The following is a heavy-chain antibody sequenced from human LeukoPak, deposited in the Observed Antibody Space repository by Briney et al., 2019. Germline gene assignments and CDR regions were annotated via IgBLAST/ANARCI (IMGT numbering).Heavy chain of an antibody. J-gene: IGHJ4*02. Sequence: GGSLRLSCAASGFTFSSYAMSWVRQAPGKGLEWVSSISSSSSYIYYADSVKDRFTISRDNAKNSLYLQMNSLRAEDTAVYYCASRVSGDYWGQGTLVTVSS. CDR1: GFTFSSYA. D-gene: IGHD3-10*01. CDR2: ISSSSSYI. V-gene: IGHV3-21*01. CDR3: ASRVSGDY.